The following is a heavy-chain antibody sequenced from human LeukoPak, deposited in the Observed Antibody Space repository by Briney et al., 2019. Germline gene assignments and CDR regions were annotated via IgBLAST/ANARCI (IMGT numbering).Heavy chain of an antibody. J-gene: IGHJ5*02. Sequence: SETLSLTCAVYGGSFSGYYWSWLRQPPGKGLEGIGEINHSGSTNYNPSLKSRVTISVDTSKNQFSLKLSSVTAADTAVYYCAILHIQLLYGYWCDPWGQGTLVTVSS. CDR1: GGSFSGYY. V-gene: IGHV4-34*01. D-gene: IGHD2-2*02. CDR2: INHSGST. CDR3: AILHIQLLYGYWCDP.